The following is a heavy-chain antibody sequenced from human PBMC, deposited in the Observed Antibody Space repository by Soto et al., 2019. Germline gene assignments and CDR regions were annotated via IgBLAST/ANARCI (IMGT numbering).Heavy chain of an antibody. D-gene: IGHD2-15*01. CDR2: ISVFNGNT. CDR1: GYTFTGYV. J-gene: IGHJ3*01. V-gene: IGHV1-18*01. Sequence: QVQLVQSGAEVKKPGASVKVSCKNSGYTFTGYVINWVRQAPGHGLEWMGWISVFNGNTKYGQNIQDRVIMTTDTSTSTAYMELRSLRSDDTAVYFCGRDGSGGIIDSWGQGTMLIVSS. CDR3: GRDGSGGIIDS.